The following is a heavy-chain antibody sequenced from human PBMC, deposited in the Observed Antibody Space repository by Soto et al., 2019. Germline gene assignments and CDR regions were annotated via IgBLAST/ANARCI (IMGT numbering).Heavy chain of an antibody. CDR3: ATHRGFQLGPWDY. CDR2: INHSGST. Sequence: QVQLQQWGAGLLKPSETLSLTCAVYGGSFSGYYWSWIRQPPGKGLVWIGEINHSGSTNYNPSLKSRVTISVDTSKNQFSLKLSSVTAADTAVYYCATHRGFQLGPWDYWGQGTLVTVSS. D-gene: IGHD6-6*01. J-gene: IGHJ4*02. V-gene: IGHV4-34*01. CDR1: GGSFSGYY.